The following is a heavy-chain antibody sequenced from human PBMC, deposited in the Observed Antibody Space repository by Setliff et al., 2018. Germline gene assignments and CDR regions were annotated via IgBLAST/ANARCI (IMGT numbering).Heavy chain of an antibody. CDR1: GYAFFNFY. CDR2: IIPLFGTT. CDR3: ARDYVISSHSGLNEGWLDP. V-gene: IGHV1-69*13. D-gene: IGHD1-26*01. J-gene: IGHJ5*02. Sequence: ASVKVSCKTSGYAFFNFYMYWVRQAPGQGLEWMGRIIPLFGTTTYAQKFQGRVTITADESTSAAYMELRSLRSEDTAVYYCARDYVISSHSGLNEGWLDPWGQGTLVTVSS.